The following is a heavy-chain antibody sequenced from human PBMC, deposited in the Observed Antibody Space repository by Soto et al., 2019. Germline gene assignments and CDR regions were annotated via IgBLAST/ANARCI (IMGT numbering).Heavy chain of an antibody. CDR2: IYYSGST. CDR3: AREGLTGTIGLYYYYGMAV. D-gene: IGHD1-20*01. V-gene: IGHV4-59*01. J-gene: IGHJ6*02. Sequence: QVQLQESGPGLVKPSETLSLTCTVSGGSISSYYWSWIRQPPGKGLEWIGYIYYSGSTNYNPSLKSRVTTSADTSNNQFSLKLSSVAAADTAVYYCAREGLTGTIGLYYYYGMAVWGQGTTVTVSS. CDR1: GGSISSYY.